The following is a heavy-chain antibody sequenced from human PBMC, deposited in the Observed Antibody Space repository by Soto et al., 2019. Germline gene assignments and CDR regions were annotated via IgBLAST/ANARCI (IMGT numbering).Heavy chain of an antibody. CDR3: ARVVNTAMLYYYYYGMDV. V-gene: IGHV4-38-2*01. CDR2: IYHSGST. CDR1: GYSISSGYY. J-gene: IGHJ6*02. D-gene: IGHD5-18*01. Sequence: PSATLSLTCAVSGYSISSGYYWGWIRQPPGKGLEWIGSIYHSGSTYYNPSLKSRVTISVDTSKNQFSLKLSSVTAADTAVYYCARVVNTAMLYYYYYGMDVWGQGTTVTVSS.